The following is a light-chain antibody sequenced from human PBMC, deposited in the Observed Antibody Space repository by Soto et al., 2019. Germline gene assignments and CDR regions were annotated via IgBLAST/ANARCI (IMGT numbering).Light chain of an antibody. Sequence: DIQMTQSPSSLSASVGDRVTITCRASQGIGTYLAWYQQHPGKAPKLLIYAASTLQSGVPSRFSGSGAGTDFTLTISSLQPEDFATYFCKKYKNDPPKYTFGQGTKLEIK. V-gene: IGKV1-27*01. CDR1: QGIGTY. J-gene: IGKJ2*01. CDR3: KKYKNDPPKYT. CDR2: AAS.